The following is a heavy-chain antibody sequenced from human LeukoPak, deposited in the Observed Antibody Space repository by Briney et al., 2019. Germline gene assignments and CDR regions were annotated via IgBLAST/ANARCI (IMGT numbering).Heavy chain of an antibody. CDR3: AKSPSSGTVGLDY. J-gene: IGHJ4*02. Sequence: SVISGSGANTYYADSVKGRFTISRDNSKNTLYLQVNSLRAEDTALYYCAKSPSSGTVGLDYWGQGTLVTVSS. V-gene: IGHV3-23*01. CDR2: ISGSGANT. D-gene: IGHD1-7*01.